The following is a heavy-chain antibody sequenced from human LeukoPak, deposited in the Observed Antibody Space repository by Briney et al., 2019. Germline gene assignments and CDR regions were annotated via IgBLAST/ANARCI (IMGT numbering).Heavy chain of an antibody. CDR1: GFTFSSYA. J-gene: IGHJ4*02. V-gene: IGHV3-23*01. D-gene: IGHD2-15*01. CDR2: ISGSGGTT. CDR3: AKDRGMFLVGYLDY. Sequence: GGSLRLSCAASGFTFSSYAMSWVRQAPGKGLEWVSAISGSGGTTYYADSMKGRFTISRDNSKNTLYLQMNSLRAEDTAVYYCAKDRGMFLVGYLDYWGQGTLVTVSS.